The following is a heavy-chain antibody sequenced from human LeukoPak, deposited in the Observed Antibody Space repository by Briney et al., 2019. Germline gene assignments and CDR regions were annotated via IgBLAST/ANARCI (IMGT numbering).Heavy chain of an antibody. CDR3: ARDLLTMVRGVIITAFDY. J-gene: IGHJ4*02. CDR2: INPNSGGT. V-gene: IGHV1-2*02. Sequence: GASVKVSCKASGYTFTGYYMHWVRQAPGQGLEWMGWINPNSGGTNYAQKFQGRVTMTRDTSISTAYMELSGLRSDDTAVYYCARDLLTMVRGVIITAFDYWGQGTLVTVSS. D-gene: IGHD3-10*01. CDR1: GYTFTGYY.